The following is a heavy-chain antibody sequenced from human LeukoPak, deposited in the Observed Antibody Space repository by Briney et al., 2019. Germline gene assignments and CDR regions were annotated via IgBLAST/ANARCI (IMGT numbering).Heavy chain of an antibody. Sequence: PSETLSLTCAVPGGSIRSGGYSWSWTRQPPGKGLEWICYIYHSGSTYYNPSLKSRVTISVDRSKNQFSLKLSSVTAADTAVYYCARGNPYGDNDYWGQGTLVPVSS. D-gene: IGHD4-17*01. CDR3: ARGNPYGDNDY. J-gene: IGHJ4*02. CDR2: IYHSGST. CDR1: GGSIRSGGYS. V-gene: IGHV4-30-2*01.